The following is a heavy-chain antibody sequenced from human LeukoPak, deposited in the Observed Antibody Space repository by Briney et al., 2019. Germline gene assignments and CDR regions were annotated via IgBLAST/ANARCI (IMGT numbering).Heavy chain of an antibody. CDR2: ISGSGTST. D-gene: IGHD1-26*01. CDR3: AKDLGNSGSWGY. CDR1: GFTFSNYA. J-gene: IGHJ4*02. Sequence: GESLRLSCAASGFTFSNYAMSWVRQAPGKGLEWVSLISGSGTSTYYADSVKGRFTVSRDRSKNTLHLQMNSLRAEDTAVYYCAKDLGNSGSWGYWGQGALVT. V-gene: IGHV3-23*01.